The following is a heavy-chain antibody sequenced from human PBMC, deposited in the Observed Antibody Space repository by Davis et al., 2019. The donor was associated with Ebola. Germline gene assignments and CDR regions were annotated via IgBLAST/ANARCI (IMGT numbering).Heavy chain of an antibody. CDR2: IYYSGSI. Sequence: PSATLSLTCTVSGGSISSYYWSWIRQPPGQGLEWIGYIYYSGSINYNPSLKSRVTISVDTSKNQFSLKLSSVTAADTAVYYCARRGDYDFWSGYQNWFDPWGQGTLVTVSS. CDR1: GGSISSYY. J-gene: IGHJ5*02. CDR3: ARRGDYDFWSGYQNWFDP. D-gene: IGHD3-3*01. V-gene: IGHV4-59*08.